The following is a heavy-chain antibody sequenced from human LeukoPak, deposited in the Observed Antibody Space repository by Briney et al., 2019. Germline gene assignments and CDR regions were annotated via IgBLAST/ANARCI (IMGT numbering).Heavy chain of an antibody. J-gene: IGHJ6*02. CDR3: ARFRFEYCSSTSCYFPDYYGMDV. Sequence: GASVKVSCKASGYTFTSYDINWVRQATGQGLEWMGWMNPNSGNTGYAQKFQGRVTMTRNTSISTAYMELSSLRSEDTAVYYCARFRFEYCSSTSCYFPDYYGMDVRGQGTTVTVSS. V-gene: IGHV1-8*01. CDR1: GYTFTSYD. D-gene: IGHD2-2*01. CDR2: MNPNSGNT.